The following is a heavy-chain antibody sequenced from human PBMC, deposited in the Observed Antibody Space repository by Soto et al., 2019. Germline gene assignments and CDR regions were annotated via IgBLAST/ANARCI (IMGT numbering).Heavy chain of an antibody. V-gene: IGHV3-48*01. CDR1: GFTFSSYS. D-gene: IGHD2-15*01. Sequence: GGSLRLSCAASGFTFSSYSMNWVRQAPGKGLEWVSYISSSSSTIYYADSVKGRFTISRDNAKNSLYLQMNSLRAEDTAVYYCARDTPFDYWGQGTLVTVSS. J-gene: IGHJ4*02. CDR3: ARDTPFDY. CDR2: ISSSSSTI.